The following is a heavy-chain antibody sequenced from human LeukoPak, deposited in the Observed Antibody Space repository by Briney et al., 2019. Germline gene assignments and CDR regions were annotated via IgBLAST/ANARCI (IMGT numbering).Heavy chain of an antibody. D-gene: IGHD2-15*01. J-gene: IGHJ3*01. CDR3: ARESEHSVSQVDFDL. CDR1: GFTFDDYG. Sequence: GGSLRLSCAASGFTFDDYGMSWVRQAPGKGLKWAATIRQDGSQKYYVDSVKSRFTISRDNAKNSLYLQMNSLRGEDTAVYYCARESEHSVSQVDFDLWGQGTMVTVSS. CDR2: IRQDGSQK. V-gene: IGHV3-7*01.